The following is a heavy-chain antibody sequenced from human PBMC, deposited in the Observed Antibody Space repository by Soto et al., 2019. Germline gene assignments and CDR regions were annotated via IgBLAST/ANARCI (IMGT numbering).Heavy chain of an antibody. Sequence: SQTLSLTCAISGDSVSSNSAAWNWIRQSPSRGLEWLGRTYYRSKWYNDYAVSVKSRITINPDTSKNRFSLQLNSVTPEDTAVYYCARAVGSSWYNFEKRNWFDPWGQGTLVTVSS. J-gene: IGHJ5*02. CDR1: GDSVSSNSAA. CDR3: ARAVGSSWYNFEKRNWFDP. V-gene: IGHV6-1*01. D-gene: IGHD6-13*01. CDR2: TYYRSKWYN.